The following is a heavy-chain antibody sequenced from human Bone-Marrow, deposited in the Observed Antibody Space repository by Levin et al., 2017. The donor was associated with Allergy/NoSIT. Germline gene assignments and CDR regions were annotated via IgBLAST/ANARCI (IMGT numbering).Heavy chain of an antibody. V-gene: IGHV3-66*02. CDR3: ARDPSGYYYASGSYSYYYYYMDV. CDR2: FYSDGTT. D-gene: IGHD3-10*01. CDR1: GFTVSHNY. Sequence: GGSLRLSCEASGFTVSHNYMSWVRQAPGKGLEWVSVFYSDGTTYYAESVKGRFTISRDTSKNTLSLEMNSLRPEDTAVYYCARDPSGYYYASGSYSYYYYYMDVWGKGTTVTVSS. J-gene: IGHJ6*03.